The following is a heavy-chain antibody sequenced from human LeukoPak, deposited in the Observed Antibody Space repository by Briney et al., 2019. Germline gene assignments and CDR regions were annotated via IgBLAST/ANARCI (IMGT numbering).Heavy chain of an antibody. D-gene: IGHD3-22*01. CDR3: ASQPPTYYYDSSGYYYSD. CDR1: GGSISSGGYY. Sequence: TLSLTCTVSGGSISSGGYYWSWIRQPPGKGLEWIGYIYYSGSTYYNPSLKSRVTISVDTSKNQFSLKLSSVTAADTAVYYCASQPPTYYYDSSGYYYSDWGQGTLVTVSS. J-gene: IGHJ4*02. CDR2: IYYSGST. V-gene: IGHV4-30-4*08.